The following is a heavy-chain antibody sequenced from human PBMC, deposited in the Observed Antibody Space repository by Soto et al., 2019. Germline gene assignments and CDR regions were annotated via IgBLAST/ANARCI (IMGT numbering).Heavy chain of an antibody. Sequence: HVQLQASGPGLVKPSETLSLTCTVSGASITQYYWNWIRQSPGKGLEWIVSVSSTGSTVYNPSLTRRVPVSSDTSNNQVSLTLNSVTAADTAVYHCARRGGSPYNNPEFDFWGQGTLVTVSS. CDR3: ARRGGSPYNNPEFDF. CDR1: GASITQYY. D-gene: IGHD3-10*01. CDR2: VSSTGST. J-gene: IGHJ4*02. V-gene: IGHV4-59*01.